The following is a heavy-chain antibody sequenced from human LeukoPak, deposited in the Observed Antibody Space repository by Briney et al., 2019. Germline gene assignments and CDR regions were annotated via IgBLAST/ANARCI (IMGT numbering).Heavy chain of an antibody. CDR1: GFTFSSYS. V-gene: IGHV3-21*01. D-gene: IGHD1-26*01. J-gene: IGHJ6*02. CDR2: ISSSSSYI. CDR3: ARVASGGYSYYYYYGMDV. Sequence: KSGGSLRLSCAASGFTFSSYSMNWVRQAPGKGLEWVSSISSSSSYIYYADSVKGRFTISRDNAKNSLYLQMNSLRAEDTAVYYCARVASGGYSYYYYYGMDVWGQGTTVTVSS.